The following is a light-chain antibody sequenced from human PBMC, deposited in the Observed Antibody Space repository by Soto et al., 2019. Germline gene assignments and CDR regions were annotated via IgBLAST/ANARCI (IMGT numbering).Light chain of an antibody. J-gene: IGKJ1*01. CDR3: QQSYSTLWT. CDR2: DVS. CDR1: QSIGDS. V-gene: IGKV1-5*01. Sequence: DIQMTQSPSTLSSSVGDRVTITCRASQSIGDSLAWYQQKPGKAPYLLIYDVSSLERGVPSRFSGSGSGTEFTLTISSMQPDDFATYYCQQSYSTLWTFGQGTKVGIK.